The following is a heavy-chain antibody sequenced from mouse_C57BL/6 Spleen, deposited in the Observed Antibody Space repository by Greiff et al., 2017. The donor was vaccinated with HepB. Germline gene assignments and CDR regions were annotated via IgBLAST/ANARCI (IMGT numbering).Heavy chain of an antibody. J-gene: IGHJ3*01. V-gene: IGHV1-80*01. Sequence: VQLQQSGAELVKPGASVKISCKASGYAFSSYWMNWVKQRPGKGLEWIGQIYPGDGDTNYNGKFKGKATLTADKSYSTAYMQLSSLTSEDSAVYFCARRDAYYSNLAWFAYWGQGTLVTVSA. CDR3: ARRDAYYSNLAWFAY. CDR2: IYPGDGDT. CDR1: GYAFSSYW. D-gene: IGHD2-5*01.